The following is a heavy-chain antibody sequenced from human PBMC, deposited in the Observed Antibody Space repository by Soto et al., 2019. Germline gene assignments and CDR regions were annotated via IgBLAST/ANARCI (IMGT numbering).Heavy chain of an antibody. Sequence: DVQLLESGGGLVQPGGSLTLSCAASRFTFSDFAMSWVRQAPGKGLEWVSAIGGGGADTYYADSVKGRFTISRDSSKNTLYLQMNSLRDEDTAVYYCAKDAVPYNGKWDWFDSWGQGTLVTVSS. D-gene: IGHD1-26*01. CDR1: RFTFSDFA. CDR3: AKDAVPYNGKWDWFDS. V-gene: IGHV3-23*01. CDR2: IGGGGADT. J-gene: IGHJ5*01.